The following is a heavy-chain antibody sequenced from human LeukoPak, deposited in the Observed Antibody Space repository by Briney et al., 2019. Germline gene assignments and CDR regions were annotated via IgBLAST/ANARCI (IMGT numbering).Heavy chain of an antibody. CDR2: INPSGDST. Sequence: ASVKVSCKASGYTFTSYYMHWVRQAPGQGLEWMGTINPSGDSTTYAQKFQGRVTMTRNTSISTAYMELSSLRSEDTAVYYCARDRLMGYNWFDPWGQGTLVTVSS. V-gene: IGHV1-46*01. D-gene: IGHD3-16*01. CDR1: GYTFTSYY. CDR3: ARDRLMGYNWFDP. J-gene: IGHJ5*02.